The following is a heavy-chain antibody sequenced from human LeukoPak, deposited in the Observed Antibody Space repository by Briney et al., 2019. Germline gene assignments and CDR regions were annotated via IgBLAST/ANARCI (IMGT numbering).Heavy chain of an antibody. CDR2: IHRDGRT. CDR1: GVSISSSEW. J-gene: IGHJ4*02. Sequence: SETLSLTCAVSGVSISSSEWWIWVRPPPGEGLEWIGEIHRDGRTRYNPSLKSRVTMSIDYSKNQFSLKVSSVTAADTTIYYCGKTDIYFNPIDYWGPGALVTVSS. CDR3: GKTDIYFNPIDY. D-gene: IGHD3-9*01. V-gene: IGHV4-4*02.